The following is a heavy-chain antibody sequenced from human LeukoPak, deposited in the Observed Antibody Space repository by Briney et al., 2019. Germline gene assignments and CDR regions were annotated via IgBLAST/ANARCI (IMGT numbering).Heavy chain of an antibody. CDR2: ISPSGGIT. CDR3: AKDDDWGRFKD. J-gene: IGHJ1*01. Sequence: GTSLRLSCAASGFTFRSHGMNWVRQALGKGLEWVSGISPSGGITYYTDSVRGRFTISRDNSKNTVSLQMNSLRGEDTAVYYCAKDDDWGRFKDWGQGTLVTVSS. CDR1: GFTFRSHG. V-gene: IGHV3-23*01. D-gene: IGHD3-16*01.